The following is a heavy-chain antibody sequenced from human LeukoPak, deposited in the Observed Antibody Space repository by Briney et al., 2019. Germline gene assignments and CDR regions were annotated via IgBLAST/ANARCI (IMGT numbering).Heavy chain of an antibody. CDR1: GGSISRGSYY. V-gene: IGHV4-61*02. D-gene: IGHD3-16*01. Sequence: PSETLSLTCTVPGGSISRGSYYWSWIRQPAGKGLEWIGRIYTSGSTNYNPSLKSRVTISVDTSKNQFSLKLSSVTAADTAVYYCARLGVTNYYYYYMDVWGKGTTVTVSS. J-gene: IGHJ6*03. CDR2: IYTSGST. CDR3: ARLGVTNYYYYYMDV.